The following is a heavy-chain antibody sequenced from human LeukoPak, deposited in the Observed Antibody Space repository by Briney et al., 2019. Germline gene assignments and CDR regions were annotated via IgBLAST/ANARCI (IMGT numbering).Heavy chain of an antibody. CDR3: ARADCSSSTCYLRRSWFDP. D-gene: IGHD2-2*01. CDR1: GFTFSTYG. V-gene: IGHV3-64*01. J-gene: IGHJ5*02. Sequence: HPGGSLRLSCAASGFTFSTYGMHWVRQAPGKGLEYVSAISGNGDSTYYVNSVKGRFTISRDDAKNSLYLEMNSLRAEDTAVYYCARADCSSSTCYLRRSWFDPWGQGTLVTVSS. CDR2: ISGNGDST.